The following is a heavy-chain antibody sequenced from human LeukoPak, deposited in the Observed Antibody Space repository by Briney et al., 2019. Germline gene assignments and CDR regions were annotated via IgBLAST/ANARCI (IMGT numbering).Heavy chain of an antibody. CDR2: ISAYNGNT. J-gene: IGHJ4*02. V-gene: IGHV1-18*01. Sequence: ASVKVSCKASGYTFTTYDINWVRQATGQGLEWMGWISAYNGNTNYAQKLQGRVTMTTDTSTSTAYMELRSLRSDDTAVYYCARAAAREGTTVDFWGQGTLVTVSS. D-gene: IGHD6-6*01. CDR1: GYTFTTYD. CDR3: ARAAAREGTTVDF.